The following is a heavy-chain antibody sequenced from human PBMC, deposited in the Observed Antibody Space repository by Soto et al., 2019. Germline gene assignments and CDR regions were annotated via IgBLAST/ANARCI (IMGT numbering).Heavy chain of an antibody. CDR1: GFNFNIYA. D-gene: IGHD1-20*01. CDR3: ATVHNTSRSFDY. V-gene: IGHV3-23*01. CDR2: TGATGRTT. Sequence: GGSLRLSCAASGFNFNIYAMTRVRQAPGKGLEWVSTTGATGRTTYYADSVKGRFTVSRDNSKNTLDLQMSNLRAEDTAAYYCATVHNTSRSFDYWGQGTLVTVSS. J-gene: IGHJ4*02.